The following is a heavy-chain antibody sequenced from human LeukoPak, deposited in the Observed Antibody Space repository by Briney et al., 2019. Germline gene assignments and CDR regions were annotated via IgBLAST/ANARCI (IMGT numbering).Heavy chain of an antibody. D-gene: IGHD5-18*01. J-gene: IGHJ5*02. CDR3: ARRGYSYGYCWFDP. V-gene: IGHV1-2*02. CDR1: GYTFTGYY. CDR2: INPNSGGT. Sequence: ASVKVSCKASGYTFTGYYMHWVRQAPGQGLEWMGWINPNSGGTNYAQKFQGRVTMTRDTSISTAYMELSRLRSDDTAVYYCARRGYSYGYCWFDPWGQGTLVTVSS.